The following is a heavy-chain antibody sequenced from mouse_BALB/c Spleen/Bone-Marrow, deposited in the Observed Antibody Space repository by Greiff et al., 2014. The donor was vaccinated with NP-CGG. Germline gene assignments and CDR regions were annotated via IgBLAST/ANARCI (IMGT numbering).Heavy chain of an antibody. CDR2: IYPGDGDT. D-gene: IGHD1-1*01. CDR1: GYTFTSYW. CDR3: AREGSSPYYFDY. V-gene: IGHV1-87*01. J-gene: IGHJ2*01. Sequence: LVESGAELARPGASVRLSCKASGYTFTSYWMQWVKQRPGQGLEWIGAIYPGDGDTRYTQKFKGKATLTADKSSSTAYMQLSSLASEDSAVYYCAREGSSPYYFDYWGQGTTLTVSS.